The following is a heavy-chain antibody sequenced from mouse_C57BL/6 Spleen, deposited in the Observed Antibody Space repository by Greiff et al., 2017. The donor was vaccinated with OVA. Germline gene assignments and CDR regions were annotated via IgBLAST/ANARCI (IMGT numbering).Heavy chain of an antibody. D-gene: IGHD4-1*02. Sequence: VQLQQSGAELVMPGASVKLSCKASGYTFTSYWMHWVKQRPGQGLEWIGEIDPSDSYTNYNQKFKGKSTLTVDKSSSTAYMQLSSLTSEDSAVYYCARGGLNYYYAMDYWGQGTSVTVSS. CDR3: ARGGLNYYYAMDY. J-gene: IGHJ4*01. CDR1: GYTFTSYW. V-gene: IGHV1-69*01. CDR2: IDPSDSYT.